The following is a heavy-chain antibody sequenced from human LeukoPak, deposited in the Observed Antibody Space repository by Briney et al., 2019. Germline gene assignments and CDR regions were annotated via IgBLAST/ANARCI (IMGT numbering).Heavy chain of an antibody. J-gene: IGHJ4*02. CDR3: ARDFGSGSYCDY. V-gene: IGHV1-18*01. CDR2: ISTNNGNT. D-gene: IGHD3-10*01. Sequence: GASVKVSCKTSGYTFTTYGISWVRQAPGQGLEWMGWISTNNGNTKYAQNFQGRVTMTTDTSTSTAYMELRSLRSDDTAVYYCARDFGSGSYCDYWGQGTLVAVSS. CDR1: GYTFTTYG.